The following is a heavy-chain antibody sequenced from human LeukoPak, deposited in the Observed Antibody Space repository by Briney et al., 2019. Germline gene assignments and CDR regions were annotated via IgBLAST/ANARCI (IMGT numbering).Heavy chain of an antibody. CDR2: IYPGDSDT. V-gene: IGHV5-51*01. D-gene: IGHD3-16*02. Sequence: GESLKISCKGSGYIFTSYWIGWARQMPGKGLEWMGLIYPGDSDTRYSPSFQGQVTIPADKSISTAYLQWSSLRASDTAMYYCARPLYDFVSGSYRYGAFDVWGQGTMVTVSS. J-gene: IGHJ3*01. CDR3: ARPLYDFVSGSYRYGAFDV. CDR1: GYIFTSYW.